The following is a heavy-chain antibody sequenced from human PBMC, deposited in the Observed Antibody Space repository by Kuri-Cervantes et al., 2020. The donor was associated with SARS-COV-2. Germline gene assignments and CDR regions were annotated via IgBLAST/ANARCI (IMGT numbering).Heavy chain of an antibody. V-gene: IGHV1-2*04. J-gene: IGHJ3*02. D-gene: IGHD3-22*01. CDR3: ARSTPFRRLAVISQGGAFDI. Sequence: ASVKVSCKASGYTFTGYYMHWVRQAPGQGLEWMGWINPNSGGTNYAQKFQGWVTMTRDTSISTVYMELSGLRSDDTAVYYCARSTPFRRLAVISQGGAFDIWGQGTMVTVSS. CDR1: GYTFTGYY. CDR2: INPNSGGT.